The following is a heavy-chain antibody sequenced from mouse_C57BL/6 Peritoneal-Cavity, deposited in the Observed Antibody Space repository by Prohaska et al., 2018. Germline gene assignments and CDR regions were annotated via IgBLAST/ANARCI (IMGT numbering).Heavy chain of an antibody. CDR1: GFTFSGFL. Sequence: EVQLLETGGGLVQPGGSRGLSCEGSGFTFSGFLMRWFRQTPGKTLEWIGDINSDGSAINYAPSIKDRFTIFRDNDKSTLYLQMSNVRSEDTATYFCMRYGNYWYFDVWGTGTTVTVSS. D-gene: IGHD2-1*01. CDR3: MRYGNYWYFDV. V-gene: IGHV11-2*01. J-gene: IGHJ1*03. CDR2: INSDGSAI.